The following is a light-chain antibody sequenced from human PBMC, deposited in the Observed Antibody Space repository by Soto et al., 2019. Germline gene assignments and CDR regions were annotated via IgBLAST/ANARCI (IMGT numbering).Light chain of an antibody. CDR1: SSDVGGYNY. J-gene: IGLJ2*01. V-gene: IGLV2-8*01. Sequence: QSVLTQPPSASESPGQSVTISCTGTSSDVGGYNYVSWYQQHPGKAPKLMIYEVSKRPSGVPDRFSGPKSGNTASLTVSGLQAEDEADCYCSSYADSNNVLFGGGTKVTVL. CDR3: SSYADSNNVL. CDR2: EVS.